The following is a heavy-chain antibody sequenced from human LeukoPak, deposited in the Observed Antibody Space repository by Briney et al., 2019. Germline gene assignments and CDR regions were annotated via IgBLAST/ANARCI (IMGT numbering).Heavy chain of an antibody. D-gene: IGHD6-19*01. Sequence: GGSLRLSCAASGFTVSSNYMSWVRQAPGKGLEWVSVIYSGGSTYYADSVKGRFTISRDNSKNTLYLQMNSLRAEDTAVYYCAGSPYSSGWYPFDPWGQGTLVTVSS. V-gene: IGHV3-53*01. CDR2: IYSGGST. J-gene: IGHJ5*02. CDR3: AGSPYSSGWYPFDP. CDR1: GFTVSSNY.